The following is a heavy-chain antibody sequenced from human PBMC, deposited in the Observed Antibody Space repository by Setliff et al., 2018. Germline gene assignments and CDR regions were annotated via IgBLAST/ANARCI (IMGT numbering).Heavy chain of an antibody. J-gene: IGHJ4*02. V-gene: IGHV1-2*02. Sequence: ASVQVSCKASGYTFTGYFIHWLRQAPGQGLEWLGWINPNQDVTKYAQKFQDRILMTKDTSLNTVYMELRSLRSDDTALYYCARDGSAFFYEHWGQGSLVTVSS. CDR2: INPNQDVT. CDR1: GYTFTGYF. D-gene: IGHD1-26*01. CDR3: ARDGSAFFYEH.